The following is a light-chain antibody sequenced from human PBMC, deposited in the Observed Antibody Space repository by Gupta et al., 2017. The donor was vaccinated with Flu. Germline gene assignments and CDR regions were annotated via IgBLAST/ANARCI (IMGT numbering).Light chain of an antibody. Sequence: PSFLSASVGDRFIITCRASQEISSYLVWYQQTPGKRTKVLIYAASTLRAGVPARFSGSGSGTECTSTISSLQPEDVATDYCQKVNKLQSTFGQGTNVEIK. CDR1: QEISSY. CDR2: AAS. V-gene: IGKV1-9*01. J-gene: IGKJ1*01. CDR3: QKVNKLQST.